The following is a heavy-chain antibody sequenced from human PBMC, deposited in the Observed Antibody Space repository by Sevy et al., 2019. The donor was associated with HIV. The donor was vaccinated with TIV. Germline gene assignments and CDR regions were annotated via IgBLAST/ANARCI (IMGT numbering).Heavy chain of an antibody. CDR3: AKDGALPYGSGSYYGYYYYGMDV. CDR1: GFTFDDYA. CDR2: ISWNSGSI. V-gene: IGHV3-9*01. Sequence: GGSLRLSCAASGFTFDDYAMHWVRQAPGKGLEWVSGISWNSGSIGYAHSVKGRFTISRDNAKNSLYLQMNSLRAEDTALYYCAKDGALPYGSGSYYGYYYYGMDVWGQGTTVTVSS. J-gene: IGHJ6*02. D-gene: IGHD3-10*01.